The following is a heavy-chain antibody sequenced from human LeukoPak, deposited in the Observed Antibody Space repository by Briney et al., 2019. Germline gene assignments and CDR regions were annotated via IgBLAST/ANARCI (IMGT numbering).Heavy chain of an antibody. V-gene: IGHV4-38-2*02. Sequence: PSETLSLTCTVSGYSISSGYYWGWIRQPPGKGLEWIGSIYHSGSTYYNPSLKSRVTISVDTSKNQFPLKLSSVTAADTAVYYCASGELRFLEWLFRRWGQGTLVTVSS. CDR2: IYHSGST. D-gene: IGHD3-3*01. CDR3: ASGELRFLEWLFRR. J-gene: IGHJ4*02. CDR1: GYSISSGYY.